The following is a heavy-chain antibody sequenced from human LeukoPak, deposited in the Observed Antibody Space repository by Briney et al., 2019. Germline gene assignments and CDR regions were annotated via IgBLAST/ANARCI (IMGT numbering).Heavy chain of an antibody. CDR1: GFTFSSYW. CDR3: ARGRYYDFWSGYSGDHDFDY. Sequence: GGSLRLSCAASGFTFSSYWMHWVRQAPGKGLVWVSRINTDGSSTSYADSVKGRFTISRDNAKNTLYLQMNSLRAEDTAVYYCARGRYYDFWSGYSGDHDFDYWGQGTLVTVSS. D-gene: IGHD3-3*01. J-gene: IGHJ4*02. V-gene: IGHV3-74*01. CDR2: INTDGSST.